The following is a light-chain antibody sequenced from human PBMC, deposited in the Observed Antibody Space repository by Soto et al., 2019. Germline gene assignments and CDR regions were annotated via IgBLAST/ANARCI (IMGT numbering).Light chain of an antibody. CDR1: QDISNW. CDR2: ATS. V-gene: IGKV1-27*01. J-gene: IGKJ2*01. Sequence: DIQMTQSPSSLSASVGDRVSITCRASQDISNWLAWYQHKPGKVPELLIYATSTLKSGVPSRFSGRVSATDFTLTISSLQPEVAATYCCQKYNSVPYTFGQGTKLEIK. CDR3: QKYNSVPYT.